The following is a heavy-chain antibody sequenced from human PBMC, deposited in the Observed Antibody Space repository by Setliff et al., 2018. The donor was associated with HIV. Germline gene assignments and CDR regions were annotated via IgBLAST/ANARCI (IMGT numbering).Heavy chain of an antibody. CDR3: AKNIAGVCYSGLDY. CDR1: GFIFSNFG. D-gene: IGHD2-15*01. J-gene: IGHJ4*02. V-gene: IGHV3-33*08. CDR2: IWYDGSHD. Sequence: GESLKISCAASGFIFSNFGMHWVRQAPGKGLGWLTFIWYDGSHDYYADSVKGRFTISRDNSKNTLYLQMNSLGAADTAVYYCAKNIAGVCYSGLDYWGQGALVTVSS.